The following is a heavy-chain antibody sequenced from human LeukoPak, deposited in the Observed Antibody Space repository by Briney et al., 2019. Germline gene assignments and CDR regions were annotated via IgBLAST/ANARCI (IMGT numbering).Heavy chain of an antibody. CDR3: AREGSPRGYYFDY. CDR2: INPNSGGT. CDR1: GYTFTGYY. J-gene: IGHJ4*02. V-gene: IGHV1-2*04. Sequence: WASVTVSFKASGYTFTGYYMHWVRQAPGQGLEWMGWINPNSGGTNYAQKFQGWVTMTRDTSISTAYMELSRLRSDDTAVYYCAREGSPRGYYFDYWGQGTLVTVSS. D-gene: IGHD6-13*01.